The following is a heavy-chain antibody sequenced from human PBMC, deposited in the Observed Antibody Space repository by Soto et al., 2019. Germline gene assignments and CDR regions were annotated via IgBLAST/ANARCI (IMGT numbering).Heavy chain of an antibody. CDR2: MNPNSGNT. CDR1: GYTFTSYD. D-gene: IGHD6-13*01. CDR3: ARERSAAGTGWFDP. J-gene: IGHJ5*02. V-gene: IGHV1-8*01. Sequence: QVQLVQSGAEVKKPGASVKVSCKASGYTFTSYDINWVRQATGQGLEWMGWMNPNSGNTGYAQKFKGTVTMTRNTSISTAYMKLSSLRSEDTAVYYCARERSAAGTGWFDPWGQGTLVTVSS.